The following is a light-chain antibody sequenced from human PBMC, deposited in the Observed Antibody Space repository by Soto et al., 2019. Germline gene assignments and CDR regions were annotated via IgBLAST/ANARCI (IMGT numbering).Light chain of an antibody. V-gene: IGLV1-44*01. Sequence: QSVLTQPPSASGTPGQRVTISCSGSSSNIGSNTVNWYQQLPGTAPKLLIYSNNQRPSGVPDRFSGSKSGTSASLAISGLQSEDEADYYCAAWDDSLNGRSVFGTGTKV. CDR3: AAWDDSLNGRSV. CDR2: SNN. J-gene: IGLJ1*01. CDR1: SSNIGSNT.